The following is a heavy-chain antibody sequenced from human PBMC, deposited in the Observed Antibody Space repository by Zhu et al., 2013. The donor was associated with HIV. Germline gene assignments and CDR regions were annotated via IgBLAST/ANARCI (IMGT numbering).Heavy chain of an antibody. J-gene: IGHJ5*02. CDR1: GGTFSSYA. CDR2: IIPIFGTA. D-gene: IGHD2-15*01. CDR3: ASYRLGYCSGGSCYSNWFDP. Sequence: QVQLVQSGAEVKKPGSSVKVSCKASGGTFSSYAISWVRQAPGQGLEWMGGIIPIFGTANYAQKFQGRVTITADESTSTAYMELSSLRSEDTAVYYCASYRLGYCSGGSCYSNWFDPWGQGTLVTVSS. V-gene: IGHV1-69*01.